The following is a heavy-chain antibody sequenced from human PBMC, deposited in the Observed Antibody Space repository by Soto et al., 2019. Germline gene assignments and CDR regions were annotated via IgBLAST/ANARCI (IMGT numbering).Heavy chain of an antibody. CDR2: INSDGTST. J-gene: IGHJ4*02. D-gene: IGHD3-16*02. Sequence: EVQLVESGGGLVQPGGSLRLSCAASGFAFNSHWMHWVRQAPGKGLVWVSRINSDGTSTDYAESVKGRFTISRDNAKNTLYLQMNSLGVEDTGVYYRGSPDRASFRYTVAYWGQGTLVTVSS. CDR1: GFAFNSHW. CDR3: GSPDRASFRYTVAY. V-gene: IGHV3-74*01.